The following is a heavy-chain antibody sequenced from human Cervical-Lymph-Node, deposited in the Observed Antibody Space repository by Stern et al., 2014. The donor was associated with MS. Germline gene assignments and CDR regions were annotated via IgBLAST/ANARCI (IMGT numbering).Heavy chain of an antibody. J-gene: IGHJ6*02. D-gene: IGHD1-1*01. Sequence: QVQLLQSGAEVKKPGASVKVPCKASGYTFTGYYLHWVRQAPGQGLELMGRVNPNSGDTKYAQNFQDRVTMTRDTSISTAYMELSRLRSDDTAVYYCARSLNWNDVEDYHYGLDVWGQGTTVTVSS. CDR1: GYTFTGYY. V-gene: IGHV1-2*06. CDR3: ARSLNWNDVEDYHYGLDV. CDR2: VNPNSGDT.